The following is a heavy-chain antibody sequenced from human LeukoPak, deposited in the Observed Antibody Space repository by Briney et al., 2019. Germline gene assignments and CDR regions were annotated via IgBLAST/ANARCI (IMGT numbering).Heavy chain of an antibody. CDR2: IYPGDSDT. CDR1: GYSFTSYW. V-gene: IGHV5-51*01. J-gene: IGHJ6*02. CDR3: ASEGSYETERYGVPAANFPYYYYGMDV. D-gene: IGHD2-2*01. Sequence: GESLKISCKGSGYSFTSYWIGWVRQMPGKGLEWMGIIYPGDSDTRYSPSFQGQVTISADKSISTAYLQWSSLKASDTAMYYCASEGSYETERYGVPAANFPYYYYGMDVWGQGTTVTVSS.